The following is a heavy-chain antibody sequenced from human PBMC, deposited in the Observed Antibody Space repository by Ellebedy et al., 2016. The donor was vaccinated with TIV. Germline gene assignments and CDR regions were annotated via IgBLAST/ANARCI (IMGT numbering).Heavy chain of an antibody. V-gene: IGHV4-59*01. Sequence: SETLSLXXTVSGGSISSYYWSWIRQPPGKGLEWIGYIYYSGSTNYNPSLKSRVTISVDTSKNQFSLKLSSVTAADTAVYYCARDKEPSRFGGMDVWGQGTTVTVSS. CDR3: ARDKEPSRFGGMDV. J-gene: IGHJ6*02. CDR1: GGSISSYY. D-gene: IGHD1-26*01. CDR2: IYYSGST.